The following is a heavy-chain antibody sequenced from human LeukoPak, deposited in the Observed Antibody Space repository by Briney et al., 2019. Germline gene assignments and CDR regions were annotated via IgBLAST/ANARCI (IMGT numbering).Heavy chain of an antibody. CDR2: RKQDGSAR. CDR1: GFTFSSHW. V-gene: IGHV3-7*03. D-gene: IGHD1-1*01. Sequence: GGSLRLSCAASGFTFSSHWMSWVRQAPGKGLEWVANRKQDGSARSCVDSVKGRFTISRDNAKNSLYLQMNSLRAEDAAVYYCARDLAGGYNWNDIPAFDIWGQGTMVTVSS. CDR3: ARDLAGGYNWNDIPAFDI. J-gene: IGHJ3*02.